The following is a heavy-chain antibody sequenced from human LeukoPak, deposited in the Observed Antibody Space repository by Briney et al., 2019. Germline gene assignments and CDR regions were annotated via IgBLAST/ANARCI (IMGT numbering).Heavy chain of an antibody. V-gene: IGHV1-18*01. D-gene: IGHD4/OR15-4a*01. CDR1: AYTFTNFR. CDR2: IGPSNNYT. Sequence: ASVRVSCKTSAYTFTNFRIHWVRQAPGQGFEWMGWIGPSNNYTEYEQKLQGRLTLTTDTSTTTAHMELRSLTFDDTAIYYCARDSYYGGHYSLFEHWGQGTLVTVSS. CDR3: ARDSYYGGHYSLFEH. J-gene: IGHJ4*02.